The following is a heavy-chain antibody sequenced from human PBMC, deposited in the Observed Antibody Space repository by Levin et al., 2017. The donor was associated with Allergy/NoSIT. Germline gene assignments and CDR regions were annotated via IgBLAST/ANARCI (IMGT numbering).Heavy chain of an antibody. Sequence: SGGSLRLSCAASGFTFSSYGMHWVRQAPGKGLEWVAVISYDGSNKYYADSVKGRFTISRDNSKNTLYLQMNSLRAEDTAVYYCAKESIAALAGGWFDPWGQGTLVTVSS. CDR1: GFTFSSYG. V-gene: IGHV3-30*18. CDR2: ISYDGSNK. CDR3: AKESIAALAGGWFDP. D-gene: IGHD6-13*01. J-gene: IGHJ5*02.